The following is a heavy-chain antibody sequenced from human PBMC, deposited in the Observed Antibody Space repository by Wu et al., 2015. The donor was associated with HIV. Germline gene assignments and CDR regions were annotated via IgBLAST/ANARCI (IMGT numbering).Heavy chain of an antibody. Sequence: QVQLLQSGAEVKEPGASVKISCKASGYSFTNFYLHWVRQAPGQRLEWMGIINPSGGSTTYAQKFQGRVTMLIDTSTNTVYMELRNLTSDDTAIFFCARGTQELVPKSAFDIWGQGTVVTVSS. CDR1: GYSFTNFY. V-gene: IGHV1-46*01. J-gene: IGHJ3*02. CDR2: INPSGGST. D-gene: IGHD6-13*01. CDR3: ARGTQELVPKSAFDI.